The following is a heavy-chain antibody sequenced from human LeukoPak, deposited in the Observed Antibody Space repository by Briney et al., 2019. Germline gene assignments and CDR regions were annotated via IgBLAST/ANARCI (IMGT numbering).Heavy chain of an antibody. CDR2: IYTSGST. D-gene: IGHD3-9*01. V-gene: IGHV4-4*07. CDR1: GGSISSYY. J-gene: IGHJ4*02. Sequence: SETLSLTCTVSGGSISSYYWSWIRQPAGKGLEWIGRIYTSGSTNYNPSLKSRVTMPVDTSKNQFSLKLSSVTAADTAVYYCAGNYDILTGVDYWGQGTLVTVSS. CDR3: AGNYDILTGVDY.